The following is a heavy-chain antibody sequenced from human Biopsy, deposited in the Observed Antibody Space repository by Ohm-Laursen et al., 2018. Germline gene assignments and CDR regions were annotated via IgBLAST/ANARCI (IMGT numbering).Heavy chain of an antibody. Sequence: PSETLSLTCIVSRDSISNYYWTWIRQSPGKGLEWIGYIYYTGSTNYNPSVKSRVTISVDTSKNQFSLKLNSVTAADTAVYFCARMPHFDYWGQGILVTVSS. CDR3: ARMPHFDY. J-gene: IGHJ4*02. CDR2: IYYTGST. V-gene: IGHV4-59*01. D-gene: IGHD2-2*01. CDR1: RDSISNYY.